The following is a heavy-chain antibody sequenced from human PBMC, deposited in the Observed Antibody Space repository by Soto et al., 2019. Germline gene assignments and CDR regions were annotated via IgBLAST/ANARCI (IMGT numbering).Heavy chain of an antibody. CDR2: IRSKAYGGTT. CDR1: GFSFGDYA. CDR3: TRILPSLVDYYYYYGMDV. V-gene: IGHV3-49*04. Sequence: GSLSVSCTASGFSFGDYAMSWVRQAPGKGLEVVGFIRSKAYGGTTEYAASVKGRFTISRDDSKSIAYLQMNSLKTEDTAVYYCTRILPSLVDYYYYYGMDVWGQGTTVPVSS. J-gene: IGHJ6*02.